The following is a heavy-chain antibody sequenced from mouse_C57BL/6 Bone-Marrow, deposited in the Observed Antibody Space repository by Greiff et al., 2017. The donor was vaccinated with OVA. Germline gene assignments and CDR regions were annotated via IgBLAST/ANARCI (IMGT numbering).Heavy chain of an antibody. CDR1: GYTFTSYW. V-gene: IGHV1-55*01. Sequence: QVHVKQSGAELVKPGASVKMSCKASGYTFTSYWITWVKQRPGQGLEWIGDIYPGSGSTNYNEKFKSKATLTVDTSSSTAYMQLSSLTSEYSAVYYCARFPVCYYGTAWYFDVGGRGTGVTVSA. CDR2: IYPGSGST. D-gene: IGHD1-1*01. J-gene: IGHJ1*03. CDR3: ARFPVCYYGTAWYFDV.